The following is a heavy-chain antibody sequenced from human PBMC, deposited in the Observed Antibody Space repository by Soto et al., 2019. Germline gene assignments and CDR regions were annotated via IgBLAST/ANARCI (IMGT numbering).Heavy chain of an antibody. Sequence: GGSLRLSCAASGYTVSNYWMGWVRQAPGKGLEWVANIKQDGSESNYADSVKGRFTISRDNAENSLYLQMTSLRAEDTAGYYCASARHIGPWGQGTLVTVSS. J-gene: IGHJ5*02. CDR1: GYTVSNYW. CDR3: ASARHIGP. V-gene: IGHV3-7*01. CDR2: IKQDGSES. D-gene: IGHD2-21*01.